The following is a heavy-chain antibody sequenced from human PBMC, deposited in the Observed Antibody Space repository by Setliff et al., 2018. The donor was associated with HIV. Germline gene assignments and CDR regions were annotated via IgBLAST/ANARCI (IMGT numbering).Heavy chain of an antibody. Sequence: SETLSLTCAVSGASFSGDYWSWVRQPPGKGLEWIAEVHPSGSINYNSSLKSRVAISVDTSNNQFSLTMTSVTAADTAVYYCARGRDWAKTGDFWGQGALVTVPQ. CDR1: GASFSGDY. J-gene: IGHJ4*02. CDR3: ARGRDWAKTGDF. D-gene: IGHD3-9*01. CDR2: VHPSGSI. V-gene: IGHV4-34*01.